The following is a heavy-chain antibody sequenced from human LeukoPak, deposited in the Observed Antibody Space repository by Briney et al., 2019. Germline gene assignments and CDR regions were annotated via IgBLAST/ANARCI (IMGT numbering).Heavy chain of an antibody. V-gene: IGHV3-74*01. CDR2: INGDGSTT. CDR3: ASLVGGYYPPVEAFDV. D-gene: IGHD3-3*01. Sequence: GGSLRLSCAASGFSFKSCWMHWVRQAPGKELVWVSRINGDGSTTNYADSVRGRFTISRDNAKNTLYLQMNSLRADDSAVYFCASLVGGYYPPVEAFDVWGQGTMVTVSS. J-gene: IGHJ3*01. CDR1: GFSFKSCW.